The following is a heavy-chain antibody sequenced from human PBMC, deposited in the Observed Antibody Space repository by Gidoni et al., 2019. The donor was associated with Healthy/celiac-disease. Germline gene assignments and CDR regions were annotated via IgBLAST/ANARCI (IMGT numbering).Heavy chain of an antibody. J-gene: IGHJ6*02. Sequence: QVQLQQCGAGLLKPSETLSLTCAVYGGSFSGYYWSWIRQPPGKGLEWIGEINHSGSTNYNPSLKSRVTISGDTSKNQFSLKLSSVAAADTAVYYCARGSLHYDFWSGYYFPNAGYGMDVWGQGTTVTVSS. CDR1: GGSFSGYY. CDR3: ARGSLHYDFWSGYYFPNAGYGMDV. D-gene: IGHD3-3*01. V-gene: IGHV4-34*01. CDR2: INHSGST.